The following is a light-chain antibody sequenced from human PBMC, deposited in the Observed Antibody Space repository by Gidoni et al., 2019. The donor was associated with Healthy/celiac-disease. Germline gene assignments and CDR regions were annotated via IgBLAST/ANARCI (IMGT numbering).Light chain of an antibody. Sequence: SYVLTQPPSVFVSPGHTSSITRSGDKLGDKYACWYQQKPGQSPVLIIYQDSKRPSGSPERFSGSNSGNTATLTISGTRAMDEADYYCQAWDSSTVVFGGGTKLTVL. J-gene: IGLJ2*01. CDR2: QDS. CDR3: QAWDSSTVV. V-gene: IGLV3-1*01. CDR1: KLGDKY.